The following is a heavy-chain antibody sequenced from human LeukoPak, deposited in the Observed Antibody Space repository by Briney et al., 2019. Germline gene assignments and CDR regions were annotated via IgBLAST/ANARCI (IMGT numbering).Heavy chain of an antibody. CDR3: ARNKTTGGGGFDY. CDR2: ISGDYGYT. Sequence: GASVKVSCKPSAYTFNSHGISWIRQAPGQGPGWMGWISGDYGYTKYAQKFQRRVTITTDTSTDTSYMELRSLRSDDTAVYYCARNKTTGGGGFDYCGQGTLITVSS. CDR1: AYTFNSHG. J-gene: IGHJ4*02. V-gene: IGHV1-18*04. D-gene: IGHD3-16*01.